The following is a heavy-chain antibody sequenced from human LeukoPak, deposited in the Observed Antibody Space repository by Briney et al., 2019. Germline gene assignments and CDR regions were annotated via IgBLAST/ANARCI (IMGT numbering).Heavy chain of an antibody. J-gene: IGHJ3*02. CDR3: AKDRRITIFGVVTPPDAFDI. V-gene: IGHV3-23*01. CDR2: ISGSGGST. D-gene: IGHD3-3*01. Sequence: GGSLRLSCSASGFTFSSYAMSWVRQAPGKRLEWVSAISGSGGSTYYADSVKGRFTISRDNSKNTLYLQMNSLRAEGTAIYYCAKDRRITIFGVVTPPDAFDIWGQGTMVTVSS. CDR1: GFTFSSYA.